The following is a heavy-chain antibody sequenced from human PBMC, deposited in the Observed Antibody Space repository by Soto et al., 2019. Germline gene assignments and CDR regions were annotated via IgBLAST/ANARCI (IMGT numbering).Heavy chain of an antibody. CDR3: ARRPALYYFAY. Sequence: PSEPLSLTCTVSGGSISSYYWSWIRQPPGKGQEWIGYIYYSGSTNYNPSLKSRVTISVDTSKNQFSLKLSSVTAADTAVYYCARRPALYYFAYWGEGTLVTVSS. J-gene: IGHJ4*02. CDR1: GGSISSYY. CDR2: IYYSGST. V-gene: IGHV4-59*08.